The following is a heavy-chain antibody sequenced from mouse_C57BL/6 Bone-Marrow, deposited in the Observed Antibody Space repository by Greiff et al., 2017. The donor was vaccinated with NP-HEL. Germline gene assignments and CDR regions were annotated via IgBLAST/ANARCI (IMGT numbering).Heavy chain of an antibody. V-gene: IGHV5-9*01. CDR2: ISGGGGNT. D-gene: IGHD1-3*01. CDR1: GFTFSSYT. J-gene: IGHJ3*01. Sequence: EVKLVESGGGLVKPGGSLKLSCAASGFTFSSYTMSWVRQTPEKRLEWVATISGGGGNTYYPDSVKGRFTISRDNAKNTLYLQMSSLRSEYTALDYCARHESPLFAYWGQGTLVTVSA. CDR3: ARHESPLFAY.